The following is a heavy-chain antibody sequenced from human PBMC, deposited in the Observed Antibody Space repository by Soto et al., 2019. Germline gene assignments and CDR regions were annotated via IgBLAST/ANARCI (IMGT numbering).Heavy chain of an antibody. Sequence: PGGSLRLSCPASGFTFSSYAMSWVRQATGKGLEWVSAISGSGGSTYYADSVKGRSNISRDNSTNTLYLQMNSLRAEDTAVYYCAKALRPYYYGMDVWGQGTTVTVSS. CDR3: AKALRPYYYGMDV. CDR2: ISGSGGST. J-gene: IGHJ6*02. V-gene: IGHV3-23*01. D-gene: IGHD4-17*01. CDR1: GFTFSSYA.